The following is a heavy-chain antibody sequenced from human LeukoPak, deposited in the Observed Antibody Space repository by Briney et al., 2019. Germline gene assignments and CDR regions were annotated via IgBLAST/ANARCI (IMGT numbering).Heavy chain of an antibody. D-gene: IGHD5-12*01. V-gene: IGHV4-59*11. CDR1: GGSISSHY. Sequence: SETLSLTCTVSGGSISSHYWSWIRQPPGKGLEWIGYIYYSGSTNYNPSLKSRVTISVDTSKNQFSLKLSSVTAADTAVYYCARGETIVARRTYYFDYWGQGTLVTVSS. CDR3: ARGETIVARRTYYFDY. CDR2: IYYSGST. J-gene: IGHJ4*02.